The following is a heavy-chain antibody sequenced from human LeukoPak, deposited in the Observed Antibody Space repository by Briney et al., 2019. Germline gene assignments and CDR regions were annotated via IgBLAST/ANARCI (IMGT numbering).Heavy chain of an antibody. Sequence: PGGSLRLSCVASKFTFNHYAMHWVRQVPGKGLEWVSGISRSSDEMDYADSVKGRFTISRDNAKNSLYLQMNSLRAEDTAVYYCAKDPTRSYYDFWSGSYFDYWGQGTLVTVSS. J-gene: IGHJ4*02. CDR2: ISRSSDEM. D-gene: IGHD3-3*01. CDR1: KFTFNHYA. V-gene: IGHV3-9*01. CDR3: AKDPTRSYYDFWSGSYFDY.